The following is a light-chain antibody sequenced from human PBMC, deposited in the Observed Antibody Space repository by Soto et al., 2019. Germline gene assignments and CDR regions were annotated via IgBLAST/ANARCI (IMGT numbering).Light chain of an antibody. V-gene: IGLV2-14*01. CDR3: SSYTSSNTVV. CDR2: DVS. Sequence: QSALTQPASVSGSPGQSIAISCTGTSNDVGGYNYVSWYQQHPGKAPKLMIYDVSARPSGVSNRFSGSKSDNTAFLTISGLQAEDEADYYCSSYTSSNTVVFGGGTKLTVL. J-gene: IGLJ2*01. CDR1: SNDVGGYNY.